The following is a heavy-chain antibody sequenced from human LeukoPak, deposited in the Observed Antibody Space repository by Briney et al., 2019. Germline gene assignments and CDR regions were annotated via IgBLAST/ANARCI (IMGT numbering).Heavy chain of an antibody. CDR1: GFNFNEYS. CDR3: TNFKPPAPDALDI. CDR2: ISGSGTTI. D-gene: IGHD1-14*01. V-gene: IGHV3-48*04. Sequence: QYGRSLRLSCAASGFNFNEYSINWVRQAPGKGLEWISYISGSGTTIYYAASVKGRCTTSRDNAQNLAYLQMDSLRVEDTAVYYCTNFKPPAPDALDIWGQGTWITVSS. J-gene: IGHJ3*02.